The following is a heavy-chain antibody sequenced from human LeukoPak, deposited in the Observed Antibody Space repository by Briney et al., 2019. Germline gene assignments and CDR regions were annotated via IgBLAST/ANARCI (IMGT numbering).Heavy chain of an antibody. Sequence: GSLLLSCAASGFTFSSYGMHWVRQAPGKGLEWVAVIWYDGSNKYYADSVKGRFTISRDNSKNTLYLQMNSLRAEDTAVYYCARDLWCSGGSCYPRYWYYGMDVWGQGTTVTVSS. CDR2: IWYDGSNK. J-gene: IGHJ6*02. CDR1: GFTFSSYG. V-gene: IGHV3-33*01. CDR3: ARDLWCSGGSCYPRYWYYGMDV. D-gene: IGHD2-15*01.